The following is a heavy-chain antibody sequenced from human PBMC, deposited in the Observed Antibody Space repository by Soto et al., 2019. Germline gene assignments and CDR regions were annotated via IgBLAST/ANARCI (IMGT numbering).Heavy chain of an antibody. J-gene: IGHJ5*02. D-gene: IGHD6-13*01. V-gene: IGHV1-46*01. Sequence: ASVKVSCKASGYTFTGYYIHWVRQAPGQGLEWMGIINPSGGSTSYAQKFQGRVTMTRDTSTSTVYMELSSLRSEDTAVYYCARVVGSSWYGSSGGWFDPWGQGTLVTVSS. CDR3: ARVVGSSWYGSSGGWFDP. CDR2: INPSGGST. CDR1: GYTFTGYY.